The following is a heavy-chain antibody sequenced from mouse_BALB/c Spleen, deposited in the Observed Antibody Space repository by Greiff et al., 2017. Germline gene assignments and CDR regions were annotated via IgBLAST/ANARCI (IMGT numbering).Heavy chain of an antibody. CDR3: ARYAYDKDY. V-gene: IGHV1-87*01. Sequence: QVQLQQSGAELARPGASVKLSCKASGYTFTSYWMQWVKQRPGQGLEWIGAIYPGDGDTRYTQKFKGKATLTADKSSSTAYMQLSSLASEDSAVYYCARYAYDKDYWGQGTTLTVSS. CDR2: IYPGDGDT. D-gene: IGHD2-12*01. J-gene: IGHJ2*01. CDR1: GYTFTSYW.